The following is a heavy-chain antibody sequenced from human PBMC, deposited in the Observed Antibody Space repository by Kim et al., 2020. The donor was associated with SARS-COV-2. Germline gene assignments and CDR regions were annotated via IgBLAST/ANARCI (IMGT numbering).Heavy chain of an antibody. D-gene: IGHD3-16*01. V-gene: IGHV3-23*01. CDR3: ARDGALNDDVWGTRINN. Sequence: GGSLRLSCAASGFTFNNFAMNWVRQAPGKGPEWVSIISGGGDDTQVAESVKGRFTISRDNSKNTLYLQMDNVRAEDTAVYYCARDGALNDDVWGTRINNWGQGTLVTVSS. J-gene: IGHJ4*02. CDR2: ISGGGDDT. CDR1: GFTFNNFA.